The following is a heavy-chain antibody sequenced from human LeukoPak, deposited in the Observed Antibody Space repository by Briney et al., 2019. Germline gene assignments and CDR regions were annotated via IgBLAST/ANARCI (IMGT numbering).Heavy chain of an antibody. J-gene: IGHJ6*02. CDR1: GYTFTSYD. CDR2: MNPNSGNT. V-gene: IGHV1-8*01. CDR3: ARGYCSGSSCSNYYYGMDV. Sequence: ASVKVSCKASGYTFTSYDINWVRQATGQGLEWMGWMNPNSGNTGYAQKFQGRVTMTRNTSISTAYMELSSLRSEDTAVYYCARGYCSGSSCSNYYYGMDVWGQGTTVTVSS. D-gene: IGHD2-15*01.